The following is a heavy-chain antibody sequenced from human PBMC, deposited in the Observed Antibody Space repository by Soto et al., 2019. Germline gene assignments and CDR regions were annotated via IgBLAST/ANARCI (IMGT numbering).Heavy chain of an antibody. Sequence: GGSMRLSCTASGFPFYDYAMSWFRQAPEKGLEWVGFIRSKAYGGTTEYAASVKGRFTISRDDSKSIAYLQMNSLKTEDTAVYYCTRDRLEMDSSSYYYYYGMDVWGQGTTVTVSS. V-gene: IGHV3-49*03. D-gene: IGHD6-13*01. J-gene: IGHJ6*02. CDR1: GFPFYDYA. CDR3: TRDRLEMDSSSYYYYYGMDV. CDR2: IRSKAYGGTT.